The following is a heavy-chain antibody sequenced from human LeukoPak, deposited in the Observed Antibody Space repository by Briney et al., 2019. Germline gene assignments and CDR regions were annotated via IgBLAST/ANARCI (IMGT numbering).Heavy chain of an antibody. CDR2: IYHSGST. Sequence: SETLSLTCAVSGGSISSGGYSWSWIRQPPGKGLEWIGYIYHSGSTYYNPSLKSRVTISVDRSKNQFSLKLSSVTAADTAVYYCARGGSSGYYYAYWGQGTLVTVSS. D-gene: IGHD3-22*01. J-gene: IGHJ4*02. CDR3: ARGGSSGYYYAY. CDR1: GGSISSGGYS. V-gene: IGHV4-30-2*01.